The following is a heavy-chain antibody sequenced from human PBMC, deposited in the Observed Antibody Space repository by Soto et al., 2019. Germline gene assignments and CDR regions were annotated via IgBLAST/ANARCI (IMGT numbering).Heavy chain of an antibody. CDR2: IGSSDNII. D-gene: IGHD3-22*01. J-gene: IGHJ4*02. V-gene: IGHV3-11*01. CDR3: ARDLGYYESSGYFDY. Sequence: KPGGSLRLSCAASGFTFSDYYMSWIRQAPGKGLEWVSYIGSSDNIIYYADSVKGRFTISRDNAKNSLYLQMNSLRAEDTAVYYCARDLGYYESSGYFDYWGQGTPVTVSS. CDR1: GFTFSDYY.